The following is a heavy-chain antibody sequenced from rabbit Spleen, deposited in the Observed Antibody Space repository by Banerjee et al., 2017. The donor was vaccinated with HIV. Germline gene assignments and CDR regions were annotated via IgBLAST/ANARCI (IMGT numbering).Heavy chain of an antibody. V-gene: IGHV1S40*01. CDR2: IDTGSGST. CDR3: ARGPHPAYGDNNL. D-gene: IGHD2-1*01. CDR1: GFSFSSSYY. Sequence: QSLEESGGDMVKPGASLTLTCTASGFSFSSSYYICWVRQAPGKGPEWIGCIDTGSGSTYYADWAKGRFSISKTSSTTLSLQMGSLTAADTTTYFCARGPHPAYGDNNLWGQGTLSPS. J-gene: IGHJ4*01.